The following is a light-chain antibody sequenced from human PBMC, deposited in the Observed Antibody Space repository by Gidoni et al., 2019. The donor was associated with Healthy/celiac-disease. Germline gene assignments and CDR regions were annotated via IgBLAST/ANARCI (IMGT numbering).Light chain of an antibody. J-gene: IGKJ4*01. Sequence: EIVMTQSPATLSVSLGERATLSCRASQSVSSNLAWYQQKPGQAPRLLIYGASTRATGIPARFSGSGSGTEFTLTISSLQSEDFAVYYCQQYNSWPFTFXGXTKVEIK. CDR1: QSVSSN. CDR2: GAS. V-gene: IGKV3-15*01. CDR3: QQYNSWPFT.